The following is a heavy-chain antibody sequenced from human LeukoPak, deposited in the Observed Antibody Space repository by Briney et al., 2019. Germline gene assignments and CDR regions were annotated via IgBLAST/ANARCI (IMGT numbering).Heavy chain of an antibody. J-gene: IGHJ3*02. V-gene: IGHV3-48*03. CDR3: ARFMTTVVTDAFDI. D-gene: IGHD4-23*01. CDR1: GFTFSSYE. Sequence: GGSLRLSCAASGFTFSSYEMNWVRQAPGKGLEWVSYISSSGSTIYYADSVKGRFTISRDNAKNSLYLQMNSLRAEDTAVYYCARFMTTVVTDAFDIWGQGTMVTVSS. CDR2: ISSSGSTI.